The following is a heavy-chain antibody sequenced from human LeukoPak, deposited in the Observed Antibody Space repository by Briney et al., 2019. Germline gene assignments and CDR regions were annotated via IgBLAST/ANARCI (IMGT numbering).Heavy chain of an antibody. CDR1: GFTFDDYT. J-gene: IGHJ4*02. CDR3: AKDIAGMATYYFDY. CDR2: ISWNSGSI. V-gene: IGHV3-9*01. Sequence: GRSLRLSCAASGFTFDDYTMHWVRQAPGKGLEWVSGISWNSGSIGYADSVKGRFTISRDNAKNSLYLQMNSLRAEDTALYCCAKDIAGMATYYFDYWGQGTLVTVSS. D-gene: IGHD5-24*01.